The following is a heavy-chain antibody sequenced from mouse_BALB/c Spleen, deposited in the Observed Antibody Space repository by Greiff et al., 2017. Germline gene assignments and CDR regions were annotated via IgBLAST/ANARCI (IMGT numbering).Heavy chain of an antibody. CDR2: IYPGGGYT. CDR3: ARNGYYGWFAY. Sequence: VQLQQSGAELVRPGTSVKISCMASGYTFTNYWLGWVKQRPGHGLEWIGDIYPGGGYTNYNEKFKGKATLTADTSSSTAYMQLSSLTSEDSAVYFCARNGYYGWFAYWGQGTLVTVSA. CDR1: GYTFTNYW. V-gene: IGHV1-63*02. J-gene: IGHJ3*01. D-gene: IGHD2-3*01.